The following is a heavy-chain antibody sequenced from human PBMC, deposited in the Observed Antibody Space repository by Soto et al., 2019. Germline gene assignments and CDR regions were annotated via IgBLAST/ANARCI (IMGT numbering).Heavy chain of an antibody. CDR1: GGSISSSAYY. J-gene: IGHJ4*02. CDR2: IYYSGNT. V-gene: IGHV4-39*01. D-gene: IGHD3-9*01. CDR3: GRSGLRYFDWLAPLLDH. Sequence: QLQLQESGPGLVKPSETLSLTCIVSGGSISSSAYYWAWVRQPPGQGLEWIGTIYYSGNTYYNPSLKSRVTISVDTSKNQFSLNLNSVTAADTAVYYCGRSGLRYFDWLAPLLDHWGQGTLVAVSS.